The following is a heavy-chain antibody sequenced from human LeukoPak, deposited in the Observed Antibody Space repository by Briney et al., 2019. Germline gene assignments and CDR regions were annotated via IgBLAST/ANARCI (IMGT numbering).Heavy chain of an antibody. CDR3: ARGHTAVTRHFDF. V-gene: IGHV3-30*04. Sequence: GGSLRLSCAASGFTFSSYAMHWVRQAPGKGLELVAVISYDGSNKYYADSVKGRFTISRGDAKNLLYLDMNSLRAEDTAVYYCARGHTAVTRHFDFWGQGTLVTVSS. D-gene: IGHD4-17*01. CDR2: ISYDGSNK. CDR1: GFTFSSYA. J-gene: IGHJ4*02.